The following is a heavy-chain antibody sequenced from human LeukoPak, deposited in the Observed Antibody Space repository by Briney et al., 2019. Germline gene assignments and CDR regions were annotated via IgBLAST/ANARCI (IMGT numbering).Heavy chain of an antibody. D-gene: IGHD2-15*01. V-gene: IGHV3-48*04. CDR2: ISSSSSTI. J-gene: IGHJ4*02. CDR1: GFTFSSYS. CDR3: ARDLSGPSLY. Sequence: PGGSLRLSCAASGFTFSSYSMNWVRQAPGKGLEWVSYISSSSSTIYYADSVKGRFTISRDNAKNSLYLQMNNLRAEDTAVYYCARDLSGPSLYWGQGTLVIVSS.